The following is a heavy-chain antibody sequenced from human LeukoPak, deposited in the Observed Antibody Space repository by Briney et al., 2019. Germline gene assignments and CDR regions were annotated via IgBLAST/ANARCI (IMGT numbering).Heavy chain of an antibody. CDR1: GGSISSSSYY. CDR3: ARLSRNWINFDY. D-gene: IGHD1-1*01. V-gene: IGHV4-39*01. Sequence: SETLSLTCTVSGGSISSSSYYWGWIRQPPGKRLEWIGSIYYSGSTYYNPSLKSRVTISVDTSKNQFSLKLSSVTAADTAVYYCARLSRNWINFDYSGQGTLVTVSS. J-gene: IGHJ4*02. CDR2: IYYSGST.